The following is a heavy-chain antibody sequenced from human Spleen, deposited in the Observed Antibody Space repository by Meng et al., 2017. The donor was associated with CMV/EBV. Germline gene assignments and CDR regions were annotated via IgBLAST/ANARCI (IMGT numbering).Heavy chain of an antibody. Sequence: GSLRLSCTVSGGSISDYYWSWIRQPPGKGLEWIGYIYYSGSTNYNPSLKSRVTISVDTSKNQFSLKLSSVTAADTAVYYCARDARLGYYYGMDVWGQGTTVTVSS. CDR2: IYYSGST. V-gene: IGHV4-59*01. J-gene: IGHJ6*02. CDR3: ARDARLGYYYGMDV. CDR1: GGSISDYY. D-gene: IGHD3-16*01.